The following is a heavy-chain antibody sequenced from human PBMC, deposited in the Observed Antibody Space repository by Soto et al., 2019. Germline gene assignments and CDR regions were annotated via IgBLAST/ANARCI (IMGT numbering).Heavy chain of an antibody. V-gene: IGHV1-69*13. CDR2: IIPIFGTA. J-gene: IGHJ4*02. CDR3: ARTLYDILTGYYCD. Sequence: SVKVSCKASGGTFSSYAISWVRQAPGQGLEWMGGIIPIFGTANYAQKFQGRVTITADESTSTAYMELSSLRSEDTAVYYCARTLYDILTGYYCDWGQGTLVTVSS. CDR1: GGTFSSYA. D-gene: IGHD3-9*01.